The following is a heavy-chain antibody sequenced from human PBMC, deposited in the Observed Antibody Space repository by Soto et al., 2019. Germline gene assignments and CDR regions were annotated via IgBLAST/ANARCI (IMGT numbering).Heavy chain of an antibody. J-gene: IGHJ4*02. CDR3: AKGPEYDILTGCDY. D-gene: IGHD3-9*01. V-gene: IGHV3-23*01. CDR2: LSGGGSTV. Sequence: EVQLLESGGGLVQPGESLRLSCAASGFTFSLSALSWVRQAPGRGLDWVSSLSGGGSTVDYADSVKGRFTISRDNSKNTVHLQMNSLRAEDTAVYYCAKGPEYDILTGCDYWGQGALVTVSS. CDR1: GFTFSLSA.